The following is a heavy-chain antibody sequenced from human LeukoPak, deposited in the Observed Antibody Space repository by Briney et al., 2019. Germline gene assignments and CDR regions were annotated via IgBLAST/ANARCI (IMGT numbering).Heavy chain of an antibody. D-gene: IGHD6-13*01. Sequence: SGGSLRLSCAASGFTFSSYGMHWVRQAPGKGLEWVAVITYDGSNKYYADSVKGRFTISRDNSKNTLYLQMNSLRAEDTAVYYCAKLGAAAGMGYWGQGTLVTVSS. V-gene: IGHV3-30*18. CDR1: GFTFSSYG. CDR3: AKLGAAAGMGY. CDR2: ITYDGSNK. J-gene: IGHJ4*02.